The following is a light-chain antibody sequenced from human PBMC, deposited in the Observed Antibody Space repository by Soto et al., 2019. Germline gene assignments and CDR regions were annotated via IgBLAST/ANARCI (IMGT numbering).Light chain of an antibody. V-gene: IGKV1-39*01. J-gene: IGKJ5*01. CDR3: QQSYSTPPIT. CDR1: QSISSY. CDR2: AAS. Sequence: DIEMPQSPSSLSASVGDRVTITSRASQSISSYLNWYQQKPGKDPKLLIYAASSLQSGGPSRFSGSGSGTDFTLTISSLQPEDFATYYYQQSYSTPPITFGQGTRVEI.